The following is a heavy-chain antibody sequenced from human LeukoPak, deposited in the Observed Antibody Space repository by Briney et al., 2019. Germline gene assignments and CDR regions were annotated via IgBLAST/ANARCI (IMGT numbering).Heavy chain of an antibody. Sequence: GGSLRLSCAASGFTFSSYSMNWVRQAPGKGLEWVSYISSSSSTIYYADSVKGRFTISRDNAENSLYLQMNSLRAEDTAVYYCARYSSHWSFDSWGQGTLVTVSS. V-gene: IGHV3-48*01. CDR1: GFTFSSYS. J-gene: IGHJ4*02. CDR2: ISSSSSTI. D-gene: IGHD6-19*01. CDR3: ARYSSHWSFDS.